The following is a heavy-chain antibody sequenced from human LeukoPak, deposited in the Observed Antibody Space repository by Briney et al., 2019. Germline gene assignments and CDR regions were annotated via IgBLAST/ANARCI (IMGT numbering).Heavy chain of an antibody. CDR3: ARARITMVRGGQRYFGL. CDR1: GFTVSSNY. Sequence: GGSLRLSCAASGFTVSSNYMSWVRQAPGKGLEWVSVIYSGGSTYYADSVKGRFTISRHNSKNTLYLQMNSLRAEDTAVYYCARARITMVRGGQRYFGLWGRGTLVTVSS. CDR2: IYSGGST. V-gene: IGHV3-53*04. J-gene: IGHJ2*01. D-gene: IGHD3-10*01.